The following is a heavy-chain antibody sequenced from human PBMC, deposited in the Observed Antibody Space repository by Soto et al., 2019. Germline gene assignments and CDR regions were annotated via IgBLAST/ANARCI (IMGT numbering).Heavy chain of an antibody. Sequence: PGGSLRLSCAASGFTFSNAWMNWVRQAPGKGLEWVGRIKSKTDGGTTDYAAPVKGRFTISRDDSKNTLYLQMNSLKTEDTAVYYCTTPHDYIVRYYYGMDVWGQGTTVTVSS. D-gene: IGHD4-4*01. CDR3: TTPHDYIVRYYYGMDV. CDR2: IKSKTDGGTT. V-gene: IGHV3-15*07. CDR1: GFTFSNAW. J-gene: IGHJ6*02.